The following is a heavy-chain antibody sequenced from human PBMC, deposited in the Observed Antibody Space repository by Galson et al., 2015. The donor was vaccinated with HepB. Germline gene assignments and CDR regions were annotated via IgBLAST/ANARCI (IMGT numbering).Heavy chain of an antibody. V-gene: IGHV1-46*01. J-gene: IGHJ6*03. CDR3: AIDRVPVAHGYYYHYMDV. CDR1: GYAFTTYY. Sequence: SVKVSCKASGYAFTTYYMHWVRQAPGQGLAWMEIINPSGGSTTYAQEFQGRVTMTRDTSTITVYMELSSLRSDDTAVYYCAIDRVPVAHGYYYHYMDVCGKVTTVTVSS. D-gene: IGHD2-2*01. CDR2: INPSGGST.